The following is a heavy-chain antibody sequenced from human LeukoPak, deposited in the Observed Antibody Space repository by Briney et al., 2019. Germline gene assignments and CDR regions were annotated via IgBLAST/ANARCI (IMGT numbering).Heavy chain of an antibody. J-gene: IGHJ4*02. Sequence: GGSLRLSCAASGFTVSSNYMSWVRQAPGKGLEWVSVIYSGGSTYYADSVKGRFTISRDNSKNTLYLQMNSLRAEDTAVYYCARQYNREAGDFDYWGQGTLVTVSS. D-gene: IGHD1-14*01. CDR2: IYSGGST. CDR3: ARQYNREAGDFDY. CDR1: GFTVSSNY. V-gene: IGHV3-53*01.